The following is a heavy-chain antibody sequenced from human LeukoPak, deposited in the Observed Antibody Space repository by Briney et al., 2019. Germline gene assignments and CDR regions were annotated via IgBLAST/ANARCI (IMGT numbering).Heavy chain of an antibody. CDR1: GGSVSSGSYY. Sequence: SETLSLTCTVSGGSVSSGSYYWSWLRQPPGKGLEWIGYIYYSGSTNYNPSLKSRVTISVDTSKNQFSLKLSSVTAADTAVYYCARVVTEYCSGGSCYFTGPRDYYYGMDVWGKGTTVTVSS. J-gene: IGHJ6*04. V-gene: IGHV4-61*01. CDR3: ARVVTEYCSGGSCYFTGPRDYYYGMDV. CDR2: IYYSGST. D-gene: IGHD2-15*01.